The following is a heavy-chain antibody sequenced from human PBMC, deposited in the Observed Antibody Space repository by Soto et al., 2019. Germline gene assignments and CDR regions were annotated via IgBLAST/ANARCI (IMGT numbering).Heavy chain of an antibody. V-gene: IGHV3-74*01. J-gene: IGHJ6*02. CDR3: ARSIQYRYGMDV. D-gene: IGHD4-4*01. CDR1: GFTFSSYW. CDR2: INGDGSNT. Sequence: EVQLVESGGGLVQPGGSLRLSCAAAGFTFSSYWMHWVRQAPGKGLVWVSRINGDGSNTYYADSVKGRFTISRDNAKNTVYLQMNSLRAEDTAVYYCARSIQYRYGMDVWGQGTTVTVSS.